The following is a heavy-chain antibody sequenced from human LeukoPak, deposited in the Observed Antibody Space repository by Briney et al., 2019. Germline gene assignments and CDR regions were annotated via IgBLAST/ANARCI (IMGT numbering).Heavy chain of an antibody. J-gene: IGHJ4*02. CDR1: GFTVSSNY. CDR3: AKDLYDYVWGSYRSFLGGVVGYFDY. CDR2: ISGSGGST. Sequence: GGSLRLSCAASGFTVSSNYMSWVRQAPGKGLEWVSAISGSGGSTYYADSVKGRFTISRDNSKNTLYLQMNSLRAEDTAVYYCAKDLYDYVWGSYRSFLGGVVGYFDYWGQGTLVTVSS. D-gene: IGHD3-16*02. V-gene: IGHV3-23*01.